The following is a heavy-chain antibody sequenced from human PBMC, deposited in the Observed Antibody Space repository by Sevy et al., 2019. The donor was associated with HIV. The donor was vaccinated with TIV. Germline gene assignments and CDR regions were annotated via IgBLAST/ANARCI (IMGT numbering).Heavy chain of an antibody. V-gene: IGHV3-23*01. CDR3: AREGCTKPHDY. Sequence: GGSLGLSCAASGSTFSNYPLTWVRKPPGKGREWVSPFSFGCGELNNAASVKGGFTISRDNSKSSVYLQMNNLRPEDTAVYYCAREGCTKPHDYWGQGTLVTVSS. J-gene: IGHJ4*02. CDR2: FSFGCGEL. D-gene: IGHD2-8*01. CDR1: GSTFSNYP.